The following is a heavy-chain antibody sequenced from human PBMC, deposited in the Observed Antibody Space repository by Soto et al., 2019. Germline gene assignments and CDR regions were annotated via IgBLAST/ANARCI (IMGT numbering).Heavy chain of an antibody. CDR3: ARDVDADFRTDFDY. J-gene: IGHJ4*02. Sequence: TLEILSLTCTVSGGSISSYYWSWIRQPPGKGLEWIGYIYYSGSTNYNPSLKSRVTISVDTSKNSVYLEMDSLRAEDTALYYCARDVDADFRTDFDYWGRGTLVTVSS. D-gene: IGHD4-17*01. CDR1: GGSISSYY. V-gene: IGHV4-59*12. CDR2: IYYSGST.